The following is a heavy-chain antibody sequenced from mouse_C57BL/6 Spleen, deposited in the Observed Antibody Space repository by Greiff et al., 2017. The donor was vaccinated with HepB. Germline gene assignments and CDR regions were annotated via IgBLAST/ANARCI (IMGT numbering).Heavy chain of an antibody. CDR3: ARDRGGTGFDY. J-gene: IGHJ2*01. CDR2: ISDGGSYT. CDR1: GFTFSSYA. V-gene: IGHV5-4*01. D-gene: IGHD4-1*01. Sequence: DVMLVESGGGLVKPGGSLKLSCAASGFTFSSYAMSWVRQTPEKRLEWVATISDGGSYTYSPDNVKGRFTISRDNAKNNLYLQMSHLKSEDTAMYYCARDRGGTGFDYWGQGTTLTGSS.